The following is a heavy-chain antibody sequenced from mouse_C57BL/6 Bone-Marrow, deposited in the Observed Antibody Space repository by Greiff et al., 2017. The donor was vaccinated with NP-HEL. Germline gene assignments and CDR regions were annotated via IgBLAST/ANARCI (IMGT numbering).Heavy chain of an antibody. CDR3: ARRGLITTVVADY. J-gene: IGHJ2*01. CDR1: GFNIKDYY. V-gene: IGHV14-2*01. CDR2: IDPEDGDT. Sequence: DVKLQESGAELVKPGASVKLSCTASGFNIKDYYMHWVKQRTEQGLEWIGRIDPEDGDTKYAPKFQGTATITADPSSNTSYLQLSSLTSEDTAVYYCARRGLITTVVADYWGQGTTLTVSS. D-gene: IGHD1-1*01.